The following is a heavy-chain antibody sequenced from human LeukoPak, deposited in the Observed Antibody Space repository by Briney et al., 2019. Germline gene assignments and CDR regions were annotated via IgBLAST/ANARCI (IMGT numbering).Heavy chain of an antibody. J-gene: IGHJ4*02. Sequence: GGSLRLSCSVSGFTFSTYVMHWVGQAPGRGLEYVSAISSNGDNTYYADSVKGRFTISRDNSKNTLYLQMSSLRADDTAVYYCVRGTGYWGQGTLVTVSS. CDR1: GFTFSTYV. CDR2: ISSNGDNT. V-gene: IGHV3-64D*06. CDR3: VRGTGY.